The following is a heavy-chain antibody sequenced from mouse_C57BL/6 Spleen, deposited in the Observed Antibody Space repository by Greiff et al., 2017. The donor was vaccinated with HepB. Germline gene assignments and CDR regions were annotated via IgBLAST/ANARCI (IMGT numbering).Heavy chain of an antibody. J-gene: IGHJ3*01. V-gene: IGHV1-54*01. CDR1: GYAFTNYL. CDR3: ARPDSNYDWFAY. CDR2: INPGSGGT. Sequence: VQLQQPGAELVRPGTSVKVSCKASGYAFTNYLIEWVKQRPGQGLEWIGVINPGSGGTNYNEKFKGKATLTADKSSSTAYMQLSSLTSEDSAVYFCARPDSNYDWFAYWGQGTLVTVSA. D-gene: IGHD2-5*01.